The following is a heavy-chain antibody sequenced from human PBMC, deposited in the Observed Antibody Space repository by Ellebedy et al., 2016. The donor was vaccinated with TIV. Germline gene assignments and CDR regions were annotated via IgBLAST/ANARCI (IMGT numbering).Heavy chain of an antibody. CDR2: IYYSGST. CDR3: ARRGWELFFNY. D-gene: IGHD3-10*01. J-gene: IGHJ4*02. V-gene: IGHV4-59*01. Sequence: SETLSLTXAVYGGAFSGYYWSWIRQPPGKGLEWIGYIYYSGSTKYNPSLNSRVTISVDTSKNQFSLKLSSVTAADTAVYYCARRGWELFFNYWGQGTLVTVSS. CDR1: GGAFSGYY.